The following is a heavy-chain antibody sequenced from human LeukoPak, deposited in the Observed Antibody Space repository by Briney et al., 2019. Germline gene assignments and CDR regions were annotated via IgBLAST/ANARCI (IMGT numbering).Heavy chain of an antibody. D-gene: IGHD3-22*01. V-gene: IGHV3-74*01. Sequence: GGTLRLSCAVSGFTFSSYWMHWVRQPPGKGLVWVLGLNSDGRSTSYAGAVKGRFTISRENAKNSLYLQMTSLRAEDSAVYYCARGAWDYDSSGYYYALGYWGQGTLVTVSS. CDR1: GFTFSSYW. J-gene: IGHJ4*02. CDR2: LNSDGRST. CDR3: ARGAWDYDSSGYYYALGY.